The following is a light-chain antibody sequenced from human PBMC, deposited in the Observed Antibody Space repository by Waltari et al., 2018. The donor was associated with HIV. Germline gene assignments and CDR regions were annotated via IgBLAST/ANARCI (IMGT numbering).Light chain of an antibody. CDR3: SSYARNSPWL. Sequence: QSVLTQPASVSGAPGHSITISCTGTASDFGDYNYVSWYQQLPGKAPKLVIYDVNQLPSGISHLCSGSRSGTTASLTMSGLQAEDEADYYCSSYARNSPWLFGGGTKLTVL. J-gene: IGLJ2*01. V-gene: IGLV2-14*03. CDR1: ASDFGDYNY. CDR2: DVN.